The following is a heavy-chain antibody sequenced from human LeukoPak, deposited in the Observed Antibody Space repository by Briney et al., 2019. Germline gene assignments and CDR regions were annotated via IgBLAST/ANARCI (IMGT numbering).Heavy chain of an antibody. V-gene: IGHV1-8*01. CDR3: ARVYGEIDY. D-gene: IGHD4-17*01. Sequence: ASVKVSCKASGYIFTNYDINWVRQATGQGLEWMGWMNPKSGNTGYAQKFQGRVTMTRDTSITTAYMELSSLRSEDTAVYYCARVYGEIDYWGRGTLVTVSS. J-gene: IGHJ4*02. CDR2: MNPKSGNT. CDR1: GYIFTNYD.